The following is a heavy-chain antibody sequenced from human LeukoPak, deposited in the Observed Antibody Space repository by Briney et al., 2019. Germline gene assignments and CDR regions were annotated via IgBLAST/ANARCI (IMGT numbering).Heavy chain of an antibody. CDR1: GYTFTNHY. CDR2: INPSGGST. V-gene: IGHV1-46*01. CDR3: AREGPYCSSTSCYGGFDY. J-gene: IGHJ4*02. Sequence: ASVKVSCKASGYTFTNHYMHWVRQAPEQGLEWMGIINPSGGSTSYAQEFQGRVTMTRDTSTSTVYMELSSLRSEDTAMYYCAREGPYCSSTSCYGGFDYWGQGTLVTVSS. D-gene: IGHD2-2*01.